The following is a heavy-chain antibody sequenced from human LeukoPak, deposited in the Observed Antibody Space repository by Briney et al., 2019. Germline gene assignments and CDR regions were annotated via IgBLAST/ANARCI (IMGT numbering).Heavy chain of an antibody. CDR1: GFTFSSYA. CDR2: SSGSGGST. Sequence: GGSLRLSCAASGFTFSSYAMSWVRQAPGKGLEWVSASSGSGGSTYYADSVKGRFTISRDNSKNTLYLQMNSLRAEDTAVYYCAKGAKTSGWYFGHSDYWGQGTLVTVSS. D-gene: IGHD6-19*01. CDR3: AKGAKTSGWYFGHSDY. J-gene: IGHJ4*02. V-gene: IGHV3-23*01.